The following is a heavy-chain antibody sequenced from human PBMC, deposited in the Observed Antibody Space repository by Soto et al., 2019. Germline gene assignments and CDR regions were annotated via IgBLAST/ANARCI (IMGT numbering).Heavy chain of an antibody. D-gene: IGHD3-10*01. CDR2: FRSSGDGGTT. CDR1: GFTFSSYS. Sequence: GSLRLSCAASGFTFSSYSMSWVRQAPGKGLEWVSGFRSSGDGGTTYYADSVKGRFTISRDNSKNTLFLQMNSLRAEDTAIYYCAKKVNSGPGSQYFDYWGQGTLVTVSS. J-gene: IGHJ4*02. V-gene: IGHV3-23*01. CDR3: AKKVNSGPGSQYFDY.